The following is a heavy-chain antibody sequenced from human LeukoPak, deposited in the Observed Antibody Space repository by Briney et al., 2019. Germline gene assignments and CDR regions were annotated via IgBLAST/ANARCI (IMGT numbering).Heavy chain of an antibody. D-gene: IGHD1-26*01. CDR2: ISSSGSTI. J-gene: IGHJ4*02. CDR3: ARKGGSYSYYFDY. CDR1: GFTFSSYE. V-gene: IGHV3-48*03. Sequence: GGSLRLSCAASGFTFSSYEMNWVRQAPGKGLEWVSDISSSGSTIYYADSVKGRFTISRDNAKNSLYLQMNSLRAEDTAVYYCARKGGSYSYYFDYWGQGTLVTVSS.